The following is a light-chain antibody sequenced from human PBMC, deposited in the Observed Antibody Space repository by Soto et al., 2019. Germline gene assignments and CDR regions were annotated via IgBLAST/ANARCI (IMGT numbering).Light chain of an antibody. Sequence: EIVMTQSPATLSVSPGGRATLSCRASQSVSSNLAWYQQKPGQAPRLIIYGASTRATGIPVRFSGIGSGTEFTLTISSLQSEDFVVYDCQQYNNWPLTFGGGTKVDIK. V-gene: IGKV3-15*01. CDR3: QQYNNWPLT. J-gene: IGKJ4*01. CDR2: GAS. CDR1: QSVSSN.